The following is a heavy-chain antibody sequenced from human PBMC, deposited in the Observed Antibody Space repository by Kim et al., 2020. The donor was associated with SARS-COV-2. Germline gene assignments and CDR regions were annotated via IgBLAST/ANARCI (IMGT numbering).Heavy chain of an antibody. CDR3: ARDQGGSTWYWDF. CDR2: IDTGNGNT. Sequence: ASVKVSCKASGYTLTNHGMHWARQAPGQGLEWMGWIDTGNGNTEYSEKSQGRVTITSDTSASTVYMDLSSLRSEDTAMYYCARDQGGSTWYWDFWGQGTL. V-gene: IGHV1-3*04. CDR1: GYTLTNHG. J-gene: IGHJ4*02. D-gene: IGHD2-15*01.